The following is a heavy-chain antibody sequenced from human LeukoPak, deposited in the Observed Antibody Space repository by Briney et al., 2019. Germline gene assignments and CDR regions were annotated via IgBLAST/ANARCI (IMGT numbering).Heavy chain of an antibody. Sequence: GGSLRLSCAASGFTFSSYAMHWVRQAPGKGLEWVAVISYDGSNKYYADSVKGRFTISRDNFKNTLYLQMNSLRAEDTAVYYCARDGRYYDILTGSHNWFDPWGQGTLVTVSS. V-gene: IGHV3-30-3*01. J-gene: IGHJ5*02. CDR3: ARDGRYYDILTGSHNWFDP. D-gene: IGHD3-9*01. CDR2: ISYDGSNK. CDR1: GFTFSSYA.